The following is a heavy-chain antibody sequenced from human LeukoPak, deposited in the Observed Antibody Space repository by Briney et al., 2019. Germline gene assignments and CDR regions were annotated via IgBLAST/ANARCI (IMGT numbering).Heavy chain of an antibody. CDR3: ARHRELEYYYYGMDV. CDR2: IYPGDSDT. CDR1: GYSFTSYW. J-gene: IGHJ6*02. V-gene: IGHV5-51*01. Sequence: GESLKISCKGSGYSFTSYWIGWVRPMPGKGLEWMGIIYPGDSDTRYSPSFQGQVTISADKSISTAYLQWSSLKASDTAMYYCARHRELEYYYYGMDVWGQGTTVTVSS. D-gene: IGHD3-10*01.